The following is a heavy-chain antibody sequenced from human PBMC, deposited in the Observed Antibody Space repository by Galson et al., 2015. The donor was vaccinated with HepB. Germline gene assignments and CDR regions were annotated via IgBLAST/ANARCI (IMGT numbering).Heavy chain of an antibody. D-gene: IGHD3-10*01. Sequence: TLSLTCTVSGDSISSSTYYWGWIRQPPGKGLEWIGNFYYSGSTYYNPSLKSRVTISVDTSKNQFSLTRSSVTAADTALFYWAASHGAFGELFVFDIGGKGTMVTASS. CDR2: FYYSGST. CDR1: GDSISSSTYY. V-gene: IGHV4-39*01. CDR3: AASHGAFGELFVFDI. J-gene: IGHJ3*02.